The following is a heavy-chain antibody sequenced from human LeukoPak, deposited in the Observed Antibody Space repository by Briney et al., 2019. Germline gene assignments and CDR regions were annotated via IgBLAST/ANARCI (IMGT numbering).Heavy chain of an antibody. CDR3: ARGSAPGAFDI. CDR1: GFTFSSYW. Sequence: RRSLRLSCAASGFTFSSYWMSWVRQAPGKGLEWVANIKQDGSEKYYVDSVKGRFTISRDNAKNSLYLQMNSLRAEDTAVYYCARGSAPGAFDIWGQGTMVTVSS. CDR2: IKQDGSEK. J-gene: IGHJ3*02. V-gene: IGHV3-7*01.